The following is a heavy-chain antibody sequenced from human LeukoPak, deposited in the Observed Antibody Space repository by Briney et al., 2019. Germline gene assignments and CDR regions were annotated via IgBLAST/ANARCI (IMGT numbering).Heavy chain of an antibody. V-gene: IGHV5-51*01. CDR3: ARLADTTS. Sequence: GESLKISCQGSGCTFTDYWIAWVRQMPGKGLEWMGIIYPGDSDTRYSPSFQGQVTISADKSTTTAYLQWRSLKASDTAIYFCARLADTTSWGQGTLVTVSS. D-gene: IGHD1-26*01. CDR1: GCTFTDYW. J-gene: IGHJ5*02. CDR2: IYPGDSDT.